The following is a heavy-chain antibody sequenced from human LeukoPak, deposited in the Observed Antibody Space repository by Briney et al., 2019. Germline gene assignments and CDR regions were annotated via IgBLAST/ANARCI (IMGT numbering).Heavy chain of an antibody. J-gene: IGHJ3*02. V-gene: IGHV3-30*01. CDR2: FSYDGSTR. Sequence: PGGSLRLSCAASGFTLTTYAMHWVRQAPGKGLEWVAMFSYDGSTRYNADSVQGRFTISRDTSQNTLDLQMDSLRPDDTALYYCARGYRPYDDAFDIWGHGTLVTVSS. CDR3: ARGYRPYDDAFDI. CDR1: GFTLTTYA. D-gene: IGHD3-16*02.